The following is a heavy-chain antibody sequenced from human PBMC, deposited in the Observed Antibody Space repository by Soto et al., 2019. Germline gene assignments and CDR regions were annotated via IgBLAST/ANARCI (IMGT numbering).Heavy chain of an antibody. J-gene: IGHJ6*02. CDR3: ADARQSVGYFYYDMDV. V-gene: IGHV1-18*01. CDR1: GYTFTNHG. CDR2: ISAYNGDT. D-gene: IGHD6-25*01. Sequence: ASVKVSCKASGYTFTNHGITWVRQAPGQGLEWMGWISAYNGDTHYTQRLQGRVTMTTDTSTSTAYMELRGLRSDDTAVYYCADARQSVGYFYYDMDVWGQGTTVTVSS.